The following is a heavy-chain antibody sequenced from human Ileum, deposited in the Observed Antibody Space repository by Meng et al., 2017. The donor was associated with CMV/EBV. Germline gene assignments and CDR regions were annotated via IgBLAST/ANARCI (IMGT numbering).Heavy chain of an antibody. CDR1: GGSRGSSGVG. CDR3: AHRRGIEEYFQH. CDR2: IYWDDDK. Sequence: GRGRRSRRRAGGLAGGSRGSSGVGGGWVRQAAGKARGWLAGIYWDDDKRYGPSLKGRLTITKDTSKNQVVLTMTNMDPVDTATYYCAHRRGIEEYFQHWGQGTLVTVSS. J-gene: IGHJ1*01. V-gene: IGHV2-5*05. D-gene: IGHD6-13*01.